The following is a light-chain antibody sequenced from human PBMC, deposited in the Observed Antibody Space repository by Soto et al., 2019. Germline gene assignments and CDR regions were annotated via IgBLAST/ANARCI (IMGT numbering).Light chain of an antibody. CDR2: AAS. CDR3: QQSYSTPGT. J-gene: IGKJ2*02. CDR1: QSISSY. V-gene: IGKV1-39*01. Sequence: DIQMTQSPSSLSASVGDRVTITCRASQSISSYLYWYQQKPGKAPKLLIYAASSLQSGVPSRFSGSGSGTDFTLTISSLQREDFATYYCQQSYSTPGTFGQGTKLEIK.